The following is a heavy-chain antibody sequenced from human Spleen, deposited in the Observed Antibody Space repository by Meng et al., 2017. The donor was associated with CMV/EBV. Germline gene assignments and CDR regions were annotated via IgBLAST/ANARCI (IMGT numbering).Heavy chain of an antibody. CDR1: FTGYY. Sequence: FTGYYIHWVRQAPGQGLEWMGWINPNTGGTNYAQKFQGRVTKTRDTSISTAYMELSRLRSDDTAVYYCARDASIRVTMVRGVIGWFDPWGQGTLVTVSS. J-gene: IGHJ5*02. D-gene: IGHD3-10*01. CDR2: INPNTGGT. CDR3: ARDASIRVTMVRGVIGWFDP. V-gene: IGHV1-2*02.